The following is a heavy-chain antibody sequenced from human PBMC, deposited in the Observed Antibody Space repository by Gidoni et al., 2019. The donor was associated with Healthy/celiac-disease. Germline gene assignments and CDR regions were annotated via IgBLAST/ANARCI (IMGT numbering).Heavy chain of an antibody. CDR1: GYSISSGYY. CDR3: AREYRWIQLWSYFDY. J-gene: IGHJ4*02. V-gene: IGHV4-38-2*02. Sequence: QVQLQESGPGLVKPSETLSLTCAVSGYSISSGYYWGWIRQPPGKGLEWIGSIYHSGSTYYTPSLKSRVTISVDTSKNQFSLKLSSVTAADTAVYYCAREYRWIQLWSYFDYWGQGTLVTVSS. CDR2: IYHSGST. D-gene: IGHD5-18*01.